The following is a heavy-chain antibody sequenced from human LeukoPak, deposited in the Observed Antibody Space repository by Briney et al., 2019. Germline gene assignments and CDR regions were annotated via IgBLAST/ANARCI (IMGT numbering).Heavy chain of an antibody. V-gene: IGHV4-4*07. CDR1: GGSISSYY. Sequence: SETLSLTCTVSGGSISSYYCNWIRQPAGKGLQWIGRIYTSGSTNYNPSLKSRVTMSVDTSKNQFSLKLSSVTAADTAVYYCARVGGAYNYGYFDSWGQGTLVTVST. D-gene: IGHD5-18*01. CDR3: ARVGGAYNYGYFDS. CDR2: IYTSGST. J-gene: IGHJ4*02.